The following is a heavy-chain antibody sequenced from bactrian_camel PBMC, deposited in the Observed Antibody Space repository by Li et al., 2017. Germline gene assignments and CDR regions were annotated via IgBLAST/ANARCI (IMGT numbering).Heavy chain of an antibody. V-gene: IGHV3S25*01. D-gene: IGHD2*01. J-gene: IGHJ4*01. CDR3: AKSYDNTFEYGS. CDR1: PYMSSGYC. CDR2: INSGGGTT. Sequence: QLVESGGGLVQPGESLRLSCAASPYMSSGYCMAWFRQAPGKGLEWVSAINSGGGTTYYADSVKGRFTISQDNAKNTVYLQMNNLKPEDTAMYYCAKSYDNTFEYGSWGQGTQVTVS.